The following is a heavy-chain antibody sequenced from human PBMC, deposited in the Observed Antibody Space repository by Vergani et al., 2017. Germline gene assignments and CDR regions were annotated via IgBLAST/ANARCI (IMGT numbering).Heavy chain of an antibody. V-gene: IGHV1-18*01. CDR3: AGGEVGQWLLPSAYAFDI. CDR1: GYTFTSYG. J-gene: IGHJ3*02. D-gene: IGHD6-19*01. Sequence: QVQLVQSGAEVKKPGASVKVSCKASGYTFTSYGISWVRQAPGQGLEWMGWISAYNGNTNYAQKLQGRVTMTTDTSTSTAYMALRSLRSDDTAVYYCAGGEVGQWLLPSAYAFDIWGQGTMVTVSS. CDR2: ISAYNGNT.